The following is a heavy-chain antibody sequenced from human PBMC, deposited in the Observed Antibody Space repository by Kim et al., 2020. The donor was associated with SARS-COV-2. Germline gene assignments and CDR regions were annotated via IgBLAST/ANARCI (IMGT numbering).Heavy chain of an antibody. V-gene: IGHV4-30-2*01. CDR2: IYHSGST. J-gene: IGHJ6*03. D-gene: IGHD2-8*02. Sequence: SETLSLTCAVSGGSISSGGYSWSWIRQPPGKGLEWIGYIYHSGSTYYNPSLKSRVTISVDRSKNQFSLKLSSVTAADTAVYYCARALLGGVHYYYYMDVWGKGTTVTVSS. CDR3: ARALLGGVHYYYYMDV. CDR1: GGSISSGGYS.